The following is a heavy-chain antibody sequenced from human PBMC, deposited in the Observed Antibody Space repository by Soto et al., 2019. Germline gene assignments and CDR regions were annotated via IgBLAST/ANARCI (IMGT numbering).Heavy chain of an antibody. CDR3: TRGGFVYGARRMNV. CDR2: TRSDGGGT. CDR1: GFTFSNYW. J-gene: IGHJ6*04. V-gene: IGHV3-74*01. D-gene: IGHD3-10*01. Sequence: EVQLVESGGGLLQPGGSLTLSCTASGFTFSNYWMHWVRQAPGKGLVWVSGTRSDGGGTSYTDSVKGRFTISRDKAYNTLYWRMSNLRAEETDVYDCTRGGFVYGARRMNVWGKGPTVIVSS.